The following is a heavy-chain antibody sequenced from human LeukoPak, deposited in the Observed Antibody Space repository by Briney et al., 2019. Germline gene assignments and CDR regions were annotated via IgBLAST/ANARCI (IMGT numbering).Heavy chain of an antibody. Sequence: GGSLRLSCAASGFTFSGSAMHWVRQASGKGLEWVGRIRSKANSYATAYAASVKGRFIIFRDDSRNMAYLQLNSLKAEDTAVYYCIRPLSYGGGYAQYFQYWGQGTLVTVSS. CDR3: IRPLSYGGGYAQYFQY. CDR1: GFTFSGSA. CDR2: IRSKANSYAT. D-gene: IGHD2-21*01. J-gene: IGHJ1*01. V-gene: IGHV3-73*01.